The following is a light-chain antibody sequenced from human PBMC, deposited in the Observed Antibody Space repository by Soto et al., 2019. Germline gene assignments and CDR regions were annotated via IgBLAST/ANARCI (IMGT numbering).Light chain of an antibody. CDR3: QQYNNWPLT. CDR2: GAS. J-gene: IGKJ4*01. CDR1: QSVSSN. V-gene: IGKV3-15*01. Sequence: EIVMTQSPATLSVSPGERATLSSRASQSVSSNLAWYQQKPGQAPRLLIYGASTRATGIPARFSGSGSGTEFTLTISSLQSEDFAVYYWQQYNNWPLTFGGGTKVEIK.